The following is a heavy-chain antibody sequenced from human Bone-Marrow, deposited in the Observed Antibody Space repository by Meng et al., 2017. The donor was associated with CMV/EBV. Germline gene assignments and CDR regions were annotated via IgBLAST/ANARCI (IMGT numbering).Heavy chain of an antibody. CDR1: GFTFSSYG. Sequence: GESLKISCAASGFTFSSYGMHWVRQAPGKGLEWVAFIRYDGSNKYYADSVKGRFTISRDNAKNSLYLQMNSLRAEDTAVYYCARTFDYWGQGTLVTVSS. CDR2: IRYDGSNK. J-gene: IGHJ4*02. CDR3: ARTFDY. V-gene: IGHV3-30*02.